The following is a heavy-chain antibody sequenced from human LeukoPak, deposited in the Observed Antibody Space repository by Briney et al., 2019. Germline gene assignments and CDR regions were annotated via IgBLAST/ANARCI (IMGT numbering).Heavy chain of an antibody. V-gene: IGHV4-59*01. D-gene: IGHD5-24*01. CDR1: GVSINSYY. CDR2: VFYSGNT. CDR3: ARARDDYINNWFDP. Sequence: SETLSLTCIVSGVSINSYYWNWIRQPPGKGLEWIGYVFYSGNTNYNPSLKSRVTISVDASKSQLSLKLSSVTAADTAVYYCARARDDYINNWFDPWGQGTLVTVSS. J-gene: IGHJ5*02.